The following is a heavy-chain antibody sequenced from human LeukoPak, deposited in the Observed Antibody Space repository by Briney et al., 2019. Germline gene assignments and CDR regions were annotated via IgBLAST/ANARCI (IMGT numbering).Heavy chain of an antibody. D-gene: IGHD6-13*01. J-gene: IGHJ4*02. CDR2: ISGSGGST. Sequence: GGSLRLSCAASGFTFSSYAMSWVRQAPGKGLEWVSAISGSGGSTYYADSVKGRFTISRDNSKNTLYLQMNSLRAEDTAVYYCGKGGRGPAAAGTTDYWGQGTLVTVSS. V-gene: IGHV3-23*01. CDR3: GKGGRGPAAAGTTDY. CDR1: GFTFSSYA.